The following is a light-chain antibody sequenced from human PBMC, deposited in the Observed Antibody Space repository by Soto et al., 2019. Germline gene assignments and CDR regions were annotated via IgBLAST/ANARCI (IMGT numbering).Light chain of an antibody. Sequence: QSVLTQPPSASGSPGQSVAISCTGTSSDVGGYNYVSWYQQHPDKAPKLMIYEVNKRPSGVPDRFSGSKSGNTASLTISGLQAEDEGDYYCSSHTSSSTLVFGGGTKLTVL. CDR2: EVN. J-gene: IGLJ2*01. V-gene: IGLV2-8*01. CDR3: SSHTSSSTLV. CDR1: SSDVGGYNY.